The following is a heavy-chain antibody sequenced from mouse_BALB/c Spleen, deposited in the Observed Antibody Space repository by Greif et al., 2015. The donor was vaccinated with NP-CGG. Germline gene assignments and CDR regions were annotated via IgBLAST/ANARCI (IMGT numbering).Heavy chain of an antibody. CDR2: INPSNGRT. D-gene: IGHD2-4*01. CDR1: GYTFTSYW. J-gene: IGHJ3*01. CDR3: ARSTRITTAAWFAY. Sequence: VKLVESGAELVKPGASVKLSCKASGYTFTSYWMHWVKQRPGQGLEWIGEINPSNGRTNYNEKFKSKATLTVDKSSSKAYMQLSSLTSEDSAAYCCARSTRITTAAWFAYWGQGTLVTVSA. V-gene: IGHV1S81*02.